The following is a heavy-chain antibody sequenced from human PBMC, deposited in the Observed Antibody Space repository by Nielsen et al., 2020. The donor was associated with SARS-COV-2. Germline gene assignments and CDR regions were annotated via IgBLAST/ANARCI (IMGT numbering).Heavy chain of an antibody. D-gene: IGHD2-21*02. Sequence: GGSLRLSCVASGFTFSSYSMNWVRQAPGKGLEWVSYISSSSSTIYYADSVKGRFTISRDNAKNSLYLQMNSLRAEDTAVYYCARGSHYCGGDCSVDYWGQGTLVTVSS. J-gene: IGHJ4*02. V-gene: IGHV3-48*01. CDR3: ARGSHYCGGDCSVDY. CDR2: ISSSSSTI. CDR1: GFTFSSYS.